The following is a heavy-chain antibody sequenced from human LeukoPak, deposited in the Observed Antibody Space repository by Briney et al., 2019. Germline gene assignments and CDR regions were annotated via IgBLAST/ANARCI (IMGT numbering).Heavy chain of an antibody. J-gene: IGHJ4*02. D-gene: IGHD6-19*01. V-gene: IGHV3-73*01. CDR1: GFTFSGSA. CDR3: SRGLGAVAEVNY. Sequence: GGSLKLSCAASGFTFSGSAMHWVRQASGKGLEWVGRIRSKANSYATAYGASVKGRFTISRDDSKNTAYLQMNSVKTEDTAVYYCSRGLGAVAEVNYWGQGTLVTVSS. CDR2: IRSKANSYAT.